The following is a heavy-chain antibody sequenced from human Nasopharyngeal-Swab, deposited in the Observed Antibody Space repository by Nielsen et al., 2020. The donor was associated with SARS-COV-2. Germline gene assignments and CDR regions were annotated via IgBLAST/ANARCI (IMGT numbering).Heavy chain of an antibody. V-gene: IGHV1-46*01. J-gene: IGHJ6*03. CDR1: GYTFTRYY. CDR2: INPGGGSA. CDR3: ARGGWLRRDYYYVYYYMDV. D-gene: IGHD5-24*01. Sequence: ASVKVSCKASGYTFTRYYIHWVRQAPGQGLEWMGIINPGGGSARYSQNFQGRVTMTRDTSTSTAYMELSSLRYEDTATYYCARGGWLRRDYYYVYYYMDVWGKGTTVTVSS.